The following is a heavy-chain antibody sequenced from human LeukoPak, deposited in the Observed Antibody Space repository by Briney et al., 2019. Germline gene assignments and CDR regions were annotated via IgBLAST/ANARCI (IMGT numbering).Heavy chain of an antibody. CDR2: IYSGGST. D-gene: IGHD6-13*01. CDR1: GFTVSSNY. V-gene: IGHV3-66*01. CDR3: ARTKKPGIAAAGPVDY. J-gene: IGHJ4*02. Sequence: GGSLRLSCAASGFTVSSNYMSWVRQAPGKGLEWVSVIYSGGSTYYADSVKGRFTISRDNSKNTLYLQMNSLRAEDTAVYYCARTKKPGIAAAGPVDYWGQGTLVTVSS.